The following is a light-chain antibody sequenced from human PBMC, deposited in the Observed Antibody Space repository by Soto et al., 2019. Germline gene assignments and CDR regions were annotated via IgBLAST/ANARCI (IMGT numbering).Light chain of an antibody. CDR2: AAS. Sequence: DIHLTQSQSFLSASVGDRVTITCRASQGISSFLAWYQQKPGKAPNLLMYAASTLQSGVPSRFSGGESGTEYTLTISSLQPEDSATYYCQQLYIFPLTFAQGTRLEIK. CDR1: QGISSF. CDR3: QQLYIFPLT. V-gene: IGKV1-9*01. J-gene: IGKJ5*01.